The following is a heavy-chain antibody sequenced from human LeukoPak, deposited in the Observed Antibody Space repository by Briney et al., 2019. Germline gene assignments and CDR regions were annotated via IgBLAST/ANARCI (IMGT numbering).Heavy chain of an antibody. J-gene: IGHJ4*02. V-gene: IGHV4-59*01. CDR1: GGSISSYY. Sequence: SETLFLTCTVSGGSISSYYWSWLRQPPGKGLEWIGYIYYSGSTNYNPSLKSRVTISVDTSKNQFSLKLSSVTAADTAVYYCSSGSYYGYFDYWGQGTLVTVSS. CDR2: IYYSGST. CDR3: SSGSYYGYFDY. D-gene: IGHD1-26*01.